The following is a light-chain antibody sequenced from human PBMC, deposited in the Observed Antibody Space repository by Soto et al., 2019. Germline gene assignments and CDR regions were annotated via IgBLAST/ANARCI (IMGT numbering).Light chain of an antibody. Sequence: QSALTQPASVSGSPGQSITISCTGTSSDVGSYNLVSWYQQHPDKGPKLMIYEDNKRPSGVSNRFSGSKSGNTASLTISGLQAEDEADYYCCSYAGSSTFVVFGGGTKLTVL. CDR3: CSYAGSSTFVV. J-gene: IGLJ2*01. V-gene: IGLV2-23*02. CDR2: EDN. CDR1: SSDVGSYNL.